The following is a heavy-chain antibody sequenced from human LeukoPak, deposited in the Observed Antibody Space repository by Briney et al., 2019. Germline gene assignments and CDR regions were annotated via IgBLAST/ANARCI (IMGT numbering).Heavy chain of an antibody. CDR2: ISAYNGNT. Sequence: ASVKVSCRASGYTFTGYYMHWVRQAPGQGLEWMGWISAYNGNTNYAQKLQGRVTMTTDTSTSTAYMELRSLRSDDTAVYYCARGEVNYYGSGSCFDYWGQGTLVTVSS. CDR1: GYTFTGYY. D-gene: IGHD3-10*01. CDR3: ARGEVNYYGSGSCFDY. J-gene: IGHJ4*02. V-gene: IGHV1-18*04.